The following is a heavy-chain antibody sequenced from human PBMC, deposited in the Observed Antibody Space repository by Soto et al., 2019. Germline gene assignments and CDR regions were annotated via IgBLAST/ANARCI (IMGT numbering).Heavy chain of an antibody. CDR3: ARDRTYDSSGYYPQGYYGMDV. J-gene: IGHJ6*02. V-gene: IGHV1-69*01. Sequence: QVQLVQSGAEVKKPGSSVKVSCKASGGTFSSYAISWVRQAPGQGLEWMGGIIPIFGTANYAQKFQGRVTITADESTSTDYMELSSLRSEDTAVYYCARDRTYDSSGYYPQGYYGMDVWGQGTTVTVSS. D-gene: IGHD3-22*01. CDR1: GGTFSSYA. CDR2: IIPIFGTA.